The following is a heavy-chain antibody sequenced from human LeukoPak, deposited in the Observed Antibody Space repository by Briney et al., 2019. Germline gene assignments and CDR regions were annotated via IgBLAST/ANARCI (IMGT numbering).Heavy chain of an antibody. CDR3: ARDSTIFGVVYYGMDV. CDR2: INSDGSST. D-gene: IGHD3-3*01. CDR1: GFIFNNDW. J-gene: IGHJ6*02. Sequence: AGGSLRLSCVASGFIFNNDWMHWVRQAPGKGLVWVSRINSDGSSTSYADSVKGRFTISRDNAKNTLYLQMNSLRAEDTAVYYCARDSTIFGVVYYGMDVWGQGTTVTVSS. V-gene: IGHV3-74*01.